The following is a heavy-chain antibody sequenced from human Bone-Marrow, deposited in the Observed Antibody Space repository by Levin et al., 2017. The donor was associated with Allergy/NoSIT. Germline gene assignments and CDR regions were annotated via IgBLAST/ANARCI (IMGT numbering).Heavy chain of an antibody. Sequence: GGSLRLSCEASSFTFRRYAMHWVRQAPGKGLEWVAVISYDGSDKYYADSVKGRFTISRDNSKDTLFLQMNNLRAEDTALYYCVRDNSGYDYYFDYWGQGTLVTVSS. CDR3: VRDNSGYDYYFDY. J-gene: IGHJ4*02. D-gene: IGHD5-12*01. CDR2: ISYDGSDK. V-gene: IGHV3-30*04. CDR1: SFTFRRYA.